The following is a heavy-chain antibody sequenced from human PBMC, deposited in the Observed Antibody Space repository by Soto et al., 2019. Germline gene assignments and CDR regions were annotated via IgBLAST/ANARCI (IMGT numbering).Heavy chain of an antibody. CDR1: RGTFSSSG. V-gene: IGHV1-69*13. CDR3: ASRRGWDIDY. J-gene: IGHJ4*02. D-gene: IGHD6-19*01. CDR2: IIPIFGTA. Sequence: AVKVSCKASRGTFSSSGINRVREAPGQGLEWMGGIIPIFGTANYAQKFQGRVTITADESTSTAYMELSSLRSEDTAVYYCASRRGWDIDYCGQGTLVTVSS.